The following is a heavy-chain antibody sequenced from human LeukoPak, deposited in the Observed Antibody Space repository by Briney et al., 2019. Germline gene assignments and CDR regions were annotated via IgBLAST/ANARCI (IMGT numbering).Heavy chain of an antibody. D-gene: IGHD6-13*01. V-gene: IGHV3-48*01. CDR2: ISSSSSTI. CDR1: GFIFNTYA. Sequence: GGSLRLSCAASGFIFNTYAMNWVRQAPGKGLEWVSSISSSSSTIYYADSVKGRFSISRDNAKNSLYLQMNSPGAEDTAVYYCTRVRGYQPPKFDYWGRGTLVTVSS. J-gene: IGHJ4*02. CDR3: TRVRGYQPPKFDY.